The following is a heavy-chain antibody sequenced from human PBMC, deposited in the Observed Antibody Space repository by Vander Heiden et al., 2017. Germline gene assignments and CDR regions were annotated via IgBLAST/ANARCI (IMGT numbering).Heavy chain of an antibody. CDR3: ARESSFYGSCFDY. V-gene: IGHV3-7*01. Sequence: EVQLVESGGGLVQPGGSLGLSCAASGFTFSSYWMSWVGQAPGKGLEWVANIKQDGSEKYYVDSVKGRFTISRDNAKNSLYLQMNSLRAEDTAVYYCARESSFYGSCFDYWGQGTLVTVSS. CDR2: IKQDGSEK. CDR1: GFTFSSYW. J-gene: IGHJ4*02. D-gene: IGHD2-15*01.